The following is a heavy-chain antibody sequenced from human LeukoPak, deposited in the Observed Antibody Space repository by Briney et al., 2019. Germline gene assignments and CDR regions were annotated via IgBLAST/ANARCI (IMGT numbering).Heavy chain of an antibody. CDR1: GGSISSGSYY. CDR3: ARKDTAMADDAFDI. Sequence: SQTLSLTCTVSGGSISSGSYYWSWIRQPAGKGLEWIGRIYTSGSTNYNPSPKSRVTISVDTSKNQFSLKLSSVTAADTAVYYCARKDTAMADDAFDIWGQGTMVTVSS. V-gene: IGHV4-61*02. J-gene: IGHJ3*02. CDR2: IYTSGST. D-gene: IGHD5-18*01.